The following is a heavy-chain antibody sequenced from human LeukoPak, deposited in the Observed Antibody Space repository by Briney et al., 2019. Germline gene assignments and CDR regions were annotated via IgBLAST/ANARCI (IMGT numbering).Heavy chain of an antibody. J-gene: IGHJ6*03. Sequence: GASVKVSCKASGYTFTGYYMHWVRQAPGQGLEWMGWINPNSGGTNYAQKFQGRVTMTRDTSISTAYMELSRLRSDDTAVCYCARNRGFGELLSPYYYYYLDVWGKGTTATVSS. CDR1: GYTFTGYY. CDR2: INPNSGGT. V-gene: IGHV1-2*02. CDR3: ARNRGFGELLSPYYYYYLDV. D-gene: IGHD3-10*01.